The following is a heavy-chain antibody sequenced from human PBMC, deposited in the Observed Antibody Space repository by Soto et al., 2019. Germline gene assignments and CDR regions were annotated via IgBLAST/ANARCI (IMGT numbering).Heavy chain of an antibody. Sequence: ASVKVSCKASGYTFTYRYLHWVRQAPGQALEWMGWITPFNGNTNYAQKFQDRVTITRDRSMSTAYMELSSLRSEDTAMYYCAAHRYCSSTSCYSVGWFDPWGQGTLVTVSS. J-gene: IGHJ5*02. CDR1: GYTFTYRY. CDR3: AAHRYCSSTSCYSVGWFDP. D-gene: IGHD2-2*01. CDR2: ITPFNGNT. V-gene: IGHV1-45*02.